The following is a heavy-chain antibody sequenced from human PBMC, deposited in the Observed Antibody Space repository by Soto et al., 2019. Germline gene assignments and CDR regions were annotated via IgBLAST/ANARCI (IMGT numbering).Heavy chain of an antibody. Sequence: GGSLRLSCAASGFTFSYYAMNWVRQAPGKGLEWISFISGSSSTIYYADSVKGRFTISRDNARNSVYLQMNSLRDEDTAVYYCARDREGGAFDIWGQGTMVTVSS. V-gene: IGHV3-48*02. D-gene: IGHD1-26*01. CDR2: ISGSSSTI. J-gene: IGHJ3*02. CDR1: GFTFSYYA. CDR3: ARDREGGAFDI.